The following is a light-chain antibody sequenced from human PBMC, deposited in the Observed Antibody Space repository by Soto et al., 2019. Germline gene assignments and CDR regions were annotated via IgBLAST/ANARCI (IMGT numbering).Light chain of an antibody. J-gene: IGLJ3*02. CDR2: LEGSGSY. CDR3: ETWASNTRV. Sequence: QSVLTQSSSASASLGSSVKLTCTLSSGHSSYIIAWHQQQPGKAPRYLMKLEGSGSYNQGSGVPDRFSGSSSGADRYLTISNLQFEGEADYYCETWASNTRVFGGGTKLTVL. V-gene: IGLV4-60*02. CDR1: SGHSSYI.